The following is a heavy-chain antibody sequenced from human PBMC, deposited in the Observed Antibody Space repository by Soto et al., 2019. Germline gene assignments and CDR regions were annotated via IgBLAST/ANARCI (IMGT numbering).Heavy chain of an antibody. J-gene: IGHJ3*02. V-gene: IGHV1-69*01. D-gene: IGHD6-6*01. CDR1: GGTFSSYA. CDR2: IIPIFGTA. CDR3: AREGPIAARPVCSFDI. Sequence: QVQLVQSGAEVKKPGSSVMVSCKASGGTFSSYAISWVRQAPGQGLEWMGGIIPIFGTANYAQKFQGRVTITADESTSTAYMELSSLRSEDTAVYYCAREGPIAARPVCSFDIWGQGTMVTVSS.